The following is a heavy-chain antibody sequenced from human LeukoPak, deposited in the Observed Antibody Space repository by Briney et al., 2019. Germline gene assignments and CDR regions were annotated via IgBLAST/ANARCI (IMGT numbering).Heavy chain of an antibody. J-gene: IGHJ4*02. D-gene: IGHD3-10*01. CDR1: GFTFTNAW. V-gene: IGHV3-15*01. CDR2: IKSKTDGETT. CDR3: ATDLGTYYHGAQRLIPIDY. Sequence: GGSLRLSCVDSGFTFTNAWMSWVRQAPGKGLEWIGRIKSKTDGETTNYAAPVRGRFTISRDDSKSAVYLQMNSLKIEDTAVYYCATDLGTYYHGAQRLIPIDYWGQGTLVTVSS.